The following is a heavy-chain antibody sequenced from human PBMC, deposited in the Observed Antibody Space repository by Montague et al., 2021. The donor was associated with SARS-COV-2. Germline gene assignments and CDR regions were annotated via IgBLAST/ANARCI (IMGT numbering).Heavy chain of an antibody. Sequence: ETLSLTCSVSGYSISSGYYWGWIRQPPGKGLEWVGCISYIGKTYYSPSLKSRLTISLDSSKNQFSLQARSVTAADTAVYYCARDDIVLQGVTKGMDVWGQGTTVTVSS. V-gene: IGHV4-38-2*02. CDR3: ARDDIVLQGVTKGMDV. J-gene: IGHJ6*02. CDR2: ISYIGKT. CDR1: GYSISSGYY. D-gene: IGHD3-10*01.